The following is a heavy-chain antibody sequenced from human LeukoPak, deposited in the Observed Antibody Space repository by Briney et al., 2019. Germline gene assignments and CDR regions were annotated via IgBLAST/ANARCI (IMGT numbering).Heavy chain of an antibody. D-gene: IGHD3-10*01. Sequence: GGSLRLSCAASGFTFSSYGMHWVHQAPGKGLEWVSFINYNGRNNHYADSVKGRFTISRDSSKNTLSLQMNSLRDEDTAVYYCAKDSPIYYIDYWGQGTLVTVSS. J-gene: IGHJ4*02. V-gene: IGHV3-30*02. CDR1: GFTFSSYG. CDR3: AKDSPIYYIDY. CDR2: INYNGRNN.